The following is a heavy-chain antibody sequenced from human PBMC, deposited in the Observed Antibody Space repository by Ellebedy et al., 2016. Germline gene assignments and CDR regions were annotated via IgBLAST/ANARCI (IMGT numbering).Heavy chain of an antibody. CDR3: ARDIALPRGVWGGLNY. CDR1: GYTFTSYG. J-gene: IGHJ4*02. Sequence: ASVKVSCKASGYTFTSYGISWVRQAPGQGLEWMGWISAYNGNTNYAQKLQGRVTMTTDTSASTAYMELRSLRSDDTAVYYCARDIALPRGVWGGLNYWGQGTLVTVSS. V-gene: IGHV1-18*04. CDR2: ISAYNGNT. D-gene: IGHD3-16*01.